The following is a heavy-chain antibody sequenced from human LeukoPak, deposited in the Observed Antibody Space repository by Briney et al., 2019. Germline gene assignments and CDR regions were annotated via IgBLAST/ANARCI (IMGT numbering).Heavy chain of an antibody. J-gene: IGHJ4*02. V-gene: IGHV1-3*01. CDR2: INAGNGNT. CDR3: ARVPYYYGSGSYFGY. Sequence: ASVKVSCKASGYTFTSYAMHWVRQAPGQRLEWMGWINAGNGNTKYSQKFQGRVTTTRDTSASTAYMELSSLRSEDTAVYYCARVPYYYGSGSYFGYWGQGTLVTVSS. CDR1: GYTFTSYA. D-gene: IGHD3-10*01.